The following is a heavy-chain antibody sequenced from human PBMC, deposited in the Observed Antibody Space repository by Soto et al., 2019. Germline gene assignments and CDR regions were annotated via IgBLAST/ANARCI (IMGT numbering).Heavy chain of an antibody. CDR1: GFTFSYYW. CDR2: IHSDGSST. D-gene: IGHD1-26*01. Sequence: EVQLVESGGGLVQPGESLRLSCAASGFTFSYYWMHWVRQAPGKGLVWVSRIHSDGSSTTYADSVKGRFSISRDNARKKVELQRNRMRAEDTAVYYCARGERGAFDLWGLGPVLTVAS. CDR3: ARGERGAFDL. V-gene: IGHV3-74*01. J-gene: IGHJ3*01.